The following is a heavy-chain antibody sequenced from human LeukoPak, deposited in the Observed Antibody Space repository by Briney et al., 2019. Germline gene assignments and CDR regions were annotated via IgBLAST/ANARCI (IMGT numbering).Heavy chain of an antibody. CDR2: IIPIFGTA. J-gene: IGHJ6*02. V-gene: IGHV1-69*13. CDR3: ARRRLDTAMVDQDYYYYGMDV. CDR1: GGTFSSYA. D-gene: IGHD5-18*01. Sequence: SVNVSFKASGGTFSSYAISWVRQAPGQGLGWMGGIIPIFGTANYAQKFQGRVTITADESTSTAYMELSSLRSEDTAVYYCARRRLDTAMVDQDYYYYGMDVWGQGTTVTVSS.